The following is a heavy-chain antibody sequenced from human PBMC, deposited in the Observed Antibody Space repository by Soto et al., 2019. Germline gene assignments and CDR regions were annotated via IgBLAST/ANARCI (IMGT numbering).Heavy chain of an antibody. CDR2: ISYDGSNK. V-gene: IGHV3-30-3*01. Sequence: HPGGSLRLSCAASGFTFSSYAMHWVRQAPGKGLEWVAVISYDGSNKYYADSVKGRFTISRDNSKNTLYLQMNSLRAEGTAVYYCAKDLAPNYWGQGTLVTVSS. CDR3: AKDLAPNY. J-gene: IGHJ4*02. CDR1: GFTFSSYA.